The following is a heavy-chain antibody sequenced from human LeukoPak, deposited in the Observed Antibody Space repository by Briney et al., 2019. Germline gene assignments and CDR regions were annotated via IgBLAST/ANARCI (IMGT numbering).Heavy chain of an antibody. V-gene: IGHV1-18*04. CDR3: ERDTANDAFDI. Sequence: ASVKVSCKASGYTFTSYGISWVRQAPGQGLEWMGWISAYSGDTNYAQKLQGRVTMTTDTSTRTAYMELRSLRSADTAVCYCERDTANDAFDIWGQGTMVTVSS. CDR1: GYTFTSYG. CDR2: ISAYSGDT. J-gene: IGHJ3*02. D-gene: IGHD4-17*01.